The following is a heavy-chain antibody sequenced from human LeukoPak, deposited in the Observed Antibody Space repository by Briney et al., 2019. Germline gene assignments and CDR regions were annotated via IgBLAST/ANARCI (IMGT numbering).Heavy chain of an antibody. V-gene: IGHV1-46*01. CDR1: GYTFTSYY. J-gene: IGHJ6*02. Sequence: ASVKVSCKASGYTFTSYYIYWVRQAPGQGLEWMGIINPSGGSTNYAQKFQGRVTITADESTSTAYMELSSLRSEDTAVYYCARDLGIAARANYYGMDVWGQGTTVTVSS. D-gene: IGHD6-6*01. CDR2: INPSGGST. CDR3: ARDLGIAARANYYGMDV.